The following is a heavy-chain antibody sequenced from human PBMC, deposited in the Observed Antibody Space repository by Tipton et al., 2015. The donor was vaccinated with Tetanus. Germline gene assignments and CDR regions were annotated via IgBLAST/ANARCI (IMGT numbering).Heavy chain of an antibody. J-gene: IGHJ2*01. CDR1: GYTLTDLA. Sequence: QLVQSGPEVKKPGASVKVSCKVSGYTLTDLAIHWVRQAPGKGLEWMGVINPTDYQTSYNPSFEGQVTISADRSINTAYLQWSSLQTSDTAMYFCARRRSAILSGSYHWYFDIWGRGTLVTVSS. D-gene: IGHD3-9*01. CDR3: ARRRSAILSGSYHWYFDI. V-gene: IGHV5-51*01. CDR2: INPTDYQT.